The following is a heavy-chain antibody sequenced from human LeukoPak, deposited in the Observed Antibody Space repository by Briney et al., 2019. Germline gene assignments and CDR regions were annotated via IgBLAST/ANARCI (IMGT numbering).Heavy chain of an antibody. CDR3: ARDPRGSSSWNYYYYMDV. Sequence: VASVKVSCKASGYTFTGYYMHWVRQAPGQGLEWMGWINPNSGGTNYAQKFQGRVTMTRDTSISTAYMELSRLRSDDTAVYYCARDPRGSSSWNYYYYMDVWGKGTTVTVSS. J-gene: IGHJ6*03. CDR1: GYTFTGYY. CDR2: INPNSGGT. D-gene: IGHD6-13*01. V-gene: IGHV1-2*02.